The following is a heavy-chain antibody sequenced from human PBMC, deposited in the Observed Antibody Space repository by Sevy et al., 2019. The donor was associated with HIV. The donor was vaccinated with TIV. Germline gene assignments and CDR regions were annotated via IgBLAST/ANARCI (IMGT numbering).Heavy chain of an antibody. CDR1: GFTFSSYA. Sequence: GGSLRLSCAASGFTFSSYAMHWVRQAPGKGLEWVAVISYDGSNKYYADSVKGRFTISRDNSKNTLYLQMNSLRAEDTAVYYCARGAGIAAAGTGAFDIWVQGTMVTVSS. CDR2: ISYDGSNK. CDR3: ARGAGIAAAGTGAFDI. V-gene: IGHV3-30-3*01. D-gene: IGHD6-13*01. J-gene: IGHJ3*02.